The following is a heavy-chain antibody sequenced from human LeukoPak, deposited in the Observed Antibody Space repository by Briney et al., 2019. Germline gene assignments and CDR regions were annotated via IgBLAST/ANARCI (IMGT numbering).Heavy chain of an antibody. D-gene: IGHD1-26*01. J-gene: IGHJ4*02. CDR2: ISGSGGST. CDR3: AKASGSYRAYYFDY. CDR1: GFTFSNYW. V-gene: IGHV3-23*01. Sequence: GGSLRLSCVASGFTFSNYWMSWVRQAPGKGLEWVSAISGSGGSTYYADSVKGRFTISRDNSKNTLYLQMNSLRAEDTAVYYCAKASGSYRAYYFDYWGQGTLATVSS.